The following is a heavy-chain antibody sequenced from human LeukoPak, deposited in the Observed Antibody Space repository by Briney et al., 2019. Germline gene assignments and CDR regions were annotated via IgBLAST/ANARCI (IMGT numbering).Heavy chain of an antibody. D-gene: IGHD3-9*01. CDR3: ATAPYDVLTGYSPYYFDY. J-gene: IGHJ4*02. V-gene: IGHV3-21*06. CDR1: GLTFSNYA. Sequence: PGGSLRLSCAASGLTFSNYAVGWVRQAPGKGLEWVSSISGSSTYIYYADSVKGRFTISRDNAKNSLYLQMNSLRAEDTAVYYCATAPYDVLTGYSPYYFDYWGQGTLVTVSS. CDR2: ISGSSTYI.